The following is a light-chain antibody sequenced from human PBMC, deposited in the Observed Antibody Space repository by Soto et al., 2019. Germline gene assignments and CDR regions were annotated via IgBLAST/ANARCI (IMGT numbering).Light chain of an antibody. Sequence: EIVLTQSPATLSLSPGERATLSCRAGQSVSSYVAWYQQKPGQAPGLLNYDASNRATGIPARFSGSGSGTDFTLTITSLEPEDFAVYYCQHRSNWLAFGGGTKVDI. CDR3: QHRSNWLA. CDR2: DAS. CDR1: QSVSSY. V-gene: IGKV3-11*01. J-gene: IGKJ4*01.